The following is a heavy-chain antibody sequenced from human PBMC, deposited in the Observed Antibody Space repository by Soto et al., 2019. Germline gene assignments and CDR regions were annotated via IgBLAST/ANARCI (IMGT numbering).Heavy chain of an antibody. J-gene: IGHJ4*02. CDR3: AKAPTGVVIPLFDY. CDR2: ISGSGGGT. V-gene: IGHV3-23*01. D-gene: IGHD3-3*01. Sequence: VGSLRLSCAASGFTFSSYAMSWVRQAPGKGLEWVSAISGSGGGTYYADSVKGRFTISRDNSKNTLYLQMNSLRAEDTAVYYCAKAPTGVVIPLFDYWGQGTLVTVSS. CDR1: GFTFSSYA.